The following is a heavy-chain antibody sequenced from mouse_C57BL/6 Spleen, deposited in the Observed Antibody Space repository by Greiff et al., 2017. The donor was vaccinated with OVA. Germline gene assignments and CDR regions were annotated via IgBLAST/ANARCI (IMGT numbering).Heavy chain of an antibody. Sequence: QVQLQQPGAELVKPGASVKMSCKASGYTFTSYWITWVKQRPGQGLEWIGDIYPGSGSTNYNEKFKSKATLTVDTSSSAAYMQLSSLTSEDSAVYYCARDRAGYVGVAYWGQGTLGTVSA. CDR1: GYTFTSYW. J-gene: IGHJ3*01. D-gene: IGHD3-2*02. CDR3: ARDRAGYVGVAY. V-gene: IGHV1-55*01. CDR2: IYPGSGST.